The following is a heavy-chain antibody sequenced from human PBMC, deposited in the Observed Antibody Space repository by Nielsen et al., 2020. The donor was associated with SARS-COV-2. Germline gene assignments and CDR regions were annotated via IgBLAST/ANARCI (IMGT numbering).Heavy chain of an antibody. Sequence: ASVKVSCKASGYTFTSYAMHWVRQAPGQRLEWMGWINAGNGNTKYSQKFQGRVTITRDTSASTAYMELSSLRSEDTAVYYCARDQTGGNSGGIDYWGQGTLVTVSS. CDR1: GYTFTSYA. D-gene: IGHD4-23*01. J-gene: IGHJ4*02. V-gene: IGHV1-3*01. CDR3: ARDQTGGNSGGIDY. CDR2: INAGNGNT.